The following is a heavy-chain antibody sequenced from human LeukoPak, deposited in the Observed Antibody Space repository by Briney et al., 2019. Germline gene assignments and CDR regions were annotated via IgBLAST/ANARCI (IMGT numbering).Heavy chain of an antibody. CDR1: GGSISRDY. J-gene: IGHJ3*02. CDR2: IFYIGST. V-gene: IGHV4-59*01. Sequence: PSETLSLTCAVSGGSISRDYWNWIRQPPGKGLGWIGYIFYIGSTSYNPSLTRRVPISADTSKNQSSLKLNSVTAAATAVYYCARAAQLGQITDLVYDAFDIWGQGTMVTVSS. D-gene: IGHD6-6*01. CDR3: ARAAQLGQITDLVYDAFDI.